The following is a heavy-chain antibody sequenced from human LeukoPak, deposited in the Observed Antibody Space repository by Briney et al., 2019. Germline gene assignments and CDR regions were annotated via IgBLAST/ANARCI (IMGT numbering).Heavy chain of an antibody. V-gene: IGHV4-31*03. CDR1: GGSICSGGYY. CDR3: ARGLYYYDSSGYYYEGAFDY. CDR2: IYYSGST. D-gene: IGHD3-22*01. J-gene: IGHJ4*02. Sequence: SETLSLTCTVSGGSICSGGYYWSWIRQHPGKGLEWIGYIYYSGSTYYNPSLKSRVTISVDTSKNQFSLKLSSVTAADTAVYYCARGLYYYDSSGYYYEGAFDYWGQGTLVTVSS.